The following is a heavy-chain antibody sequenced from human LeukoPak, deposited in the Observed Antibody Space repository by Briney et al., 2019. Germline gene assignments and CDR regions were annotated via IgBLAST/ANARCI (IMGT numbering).Heavy chain of an antibody. CDR1: GFTVSSNY. CDR3: AQKGGADN. CDR2: ISSSSSNNI. J-gene: IGHJ4*02. Sequence: GGSLRLSRAASGFTVSSNYMSWVRQAPGKGLEWVSYISSSSSNNIYYADSVKGRFTISRDNAKNSLYLQMNSLRDEDTAVYYCAQKGGADNWGQGTLVTVSS. V-gene: IGHV3-48*02. D-gene: IGHD2-15*01.